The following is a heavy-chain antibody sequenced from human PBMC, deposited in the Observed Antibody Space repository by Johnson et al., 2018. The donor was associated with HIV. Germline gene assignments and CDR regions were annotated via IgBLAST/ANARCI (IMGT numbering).Heavy chain of an antibody. Sequence: VQLVESGGGLVKPGGSLRLSCAASGFTFSNAWMSWVRQAPGKGLEWVGRIKSKTDGGTTDYAAPVKGRFIISRDDSKTTRYRQKNSLKIEDTAGYYCTTDPDSSRWYRDDFDIWGQGTMVTVSS. D-gene: IGHD6-13*01. CDR1: GFTFSNAW. V-gene: IGHV3-15*01. J-gene: IGHJ3*02. CDR3: TTDPDSSRWYRDDFDI. CDR2: IKSKTDGGTT.